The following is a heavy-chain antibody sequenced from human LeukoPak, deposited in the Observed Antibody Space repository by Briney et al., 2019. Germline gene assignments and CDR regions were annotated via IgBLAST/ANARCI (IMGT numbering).Heavy chain of an antibody. CDR2: MNPNSGIT. CDR3: ARVGSEYADAFDI. D-gene: IGHD1-14*01. V-gene: IGHV1-8*01. J-gene: IGHJ3*02. Sequence: ASVKVSCKASGYTFTSYDINWVRQATGQGLEWMGWMNPNSGITGYAQKFQGRVTMTRNTSISTAYMELSSLRSEDTAVYYCARVGSEYADAFDIWGQGTMVTVSS. CDR1: GYTFTSYD.